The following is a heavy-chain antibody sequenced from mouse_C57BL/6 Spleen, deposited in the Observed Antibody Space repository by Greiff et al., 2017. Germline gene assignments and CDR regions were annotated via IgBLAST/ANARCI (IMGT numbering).Heavy chain of an antibody. V-gene: IGHV1-82*01. CDR3: ARLAKEAMDD. CDR2: IYPGDGDT. J-gene: IGHJ4*01. CDR1: GYAFSSSW. Sequence: QVQLQQSGPELVKPGASVKISCKASGYAFSSSWMNWVKQRPGKGLEWIGRIYPGDGDTNYNGKFKGKDTLTADKSSSTAYMQLSSLTSEDSAVYFCARLAKEAMDDWGQGTSVTVSS.